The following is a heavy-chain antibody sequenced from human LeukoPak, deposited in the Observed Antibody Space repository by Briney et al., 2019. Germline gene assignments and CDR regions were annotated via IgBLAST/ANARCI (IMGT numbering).Heavy chain of an antibody. CDR3: ARDDLFRGGSDY. Sequence: GASVKVSCKASGYTFTGYYMHWVRQAPGQGLEWMGRINPNSGGTNYAQKFQGRVTMTRDTSISTAYMELSRLRSDDTAVYYCARDDLFRGGSDYWGQGTLVTVSS. J-gene: IGHJ4*02. CDR1: GYTFTGYY. D-gene: IGHD3-16*01. CDR2: INPNSGGT. V-gene: IGHV1-2*06.